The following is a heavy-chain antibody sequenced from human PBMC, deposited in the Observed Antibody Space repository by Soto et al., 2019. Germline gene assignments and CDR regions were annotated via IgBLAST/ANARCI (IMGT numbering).Heavy chain of an antibody. D-gene: IGHD3-9*01. CDR3: ARGYDTLTGPRDY. CDR2: IYYSGST. J-gene: IGHJ4*02. V-gene: IGHV4-39*01. CDR1: GGSITSSSFY. Sequence: PSETLSLTCTVSGGSITSSSFYWGWIRQPPGKGLEWIGIIYYSGSTYYNPSLKSRVTISVDTSKSQFSLNLNSVTAADTAVYYCARGYDTLTGPRDYWGPVTLVTVS.